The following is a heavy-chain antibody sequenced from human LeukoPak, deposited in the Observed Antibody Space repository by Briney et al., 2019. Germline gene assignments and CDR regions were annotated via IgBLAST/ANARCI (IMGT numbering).Heavy chain of an antibody. J-gene: IGHJ6*03. CDR1: GFTVSSNY. CDR2: IYSGGST. V-gene: IGHV3-53*01. CDR3: AGHVDGRFLEKLYYYYYYMDV. Sequence: GGSLRLSCAASGFTVSSNYMSWVRQAPGKGLEWVSVIYSGGSTYYADSVKGRFTISRDNSKNTLYLQMNSLRAEDTAVYYCAGHVDGRFLEKLYYYYYYMDVWGKGTTVTVSS. D-gene: IGHD3-3*01.